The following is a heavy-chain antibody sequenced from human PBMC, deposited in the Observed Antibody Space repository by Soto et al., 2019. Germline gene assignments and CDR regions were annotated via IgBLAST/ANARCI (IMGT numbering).Heavy chain of an antibody. CDR2: IWYDGSNK. CDR1: GFTFSSYG. D-gene: IGHD5-18*01. Sequence: GGSLRLSCAASGFTFSSYGMHWVRQAPDKGLEWVAVIWYDGSNKYYADSVKGRFTISRDNSKNTLYLQMNSLRAEDTAVYYCARDDGTAMNDYWGQGTLVTVSS. V-gene: IGHV3-33*01. CDR3: ARDDGTAMNDY. J-gene: IGHJ4*02.